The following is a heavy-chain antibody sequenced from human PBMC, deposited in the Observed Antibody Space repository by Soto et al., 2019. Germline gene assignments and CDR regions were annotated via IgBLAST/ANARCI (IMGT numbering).Heavy chain of an antibody. Sequence: QLQLQESGPGLVKSSETLSLTCTVSGDSISSSDYYWGWIRQPPGKGLEWIGSIFYSGHTYYNPSLKSRVTISVDMSKNQFSLQLSSVTAADTAVYYCARSKEIQTTGDFEYWGQGTLVTVSS. CDR1: GDSISSSDYY. D-gene: IGHD1-1*01. J-gene: IGHJ4*02. V-gene: IGHV4-39*01. CDR2: IFYSGHT. CDR3: ARSKEIQTTGDFEY.